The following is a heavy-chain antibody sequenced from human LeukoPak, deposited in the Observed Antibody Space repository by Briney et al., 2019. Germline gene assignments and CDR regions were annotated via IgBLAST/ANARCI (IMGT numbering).Heavy chain of an antibody. CDR3: ARADISSAWYVGCFAP. D-gene: IGHD6-19*01. Sequence: SETLSLTCTVSGGSISSYYWSWIRQPAGKGLEWIGRIYTSGSTNYNPSLKSRVTISVDTSKNQFSLKLTSVTAADTAVYYCARADISSAWYVGCFAPWGQGTLVTVSS. CDR1: GGSISSYY. CDR2: IYTSGST. V-gene: IGHV4-4*07. J-gene: IGHJ5*02.